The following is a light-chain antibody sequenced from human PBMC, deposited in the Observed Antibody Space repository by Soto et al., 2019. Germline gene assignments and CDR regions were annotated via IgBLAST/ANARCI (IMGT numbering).Light chain of an antibody. CDR2: DVS. Sequence: QPVLTQPASVSGSPGQSMTISCTGTSSDVGGYIYVSWYQQHPGKAPKLMIYDVSNRPSGVSYRFSGSKSGNTASLTISGLQAEDEADYYCSSYTRSSTLVFGGGTKLTVL. J-gene: IGLJ2*01. V-gene: IGLV2-14*01. CDR1: SSDVGGYIY. CDR3: SSYTRSSTLV.